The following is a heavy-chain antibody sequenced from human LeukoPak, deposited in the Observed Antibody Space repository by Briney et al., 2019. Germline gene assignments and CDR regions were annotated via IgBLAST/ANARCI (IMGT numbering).Heavy chain of an antibody. D-gene: IGHD3-16*01. Sequence: ASVKVSCKASGYAFTGYYMHWVRQAPGQGLEWMGWINPNSGGTNYAQKFQGRATMTEDTSTDTAYMELSSLRSEDTAVYYCATGFLGGPNDYWGQGTLVTVSS. J-gene: IGHJ4*02. CDR3: ATGFLGGPNDY. CDR2: INPNSGGT. V-gene: IGHV1-2*02. CDR1: GYAFTGYY.